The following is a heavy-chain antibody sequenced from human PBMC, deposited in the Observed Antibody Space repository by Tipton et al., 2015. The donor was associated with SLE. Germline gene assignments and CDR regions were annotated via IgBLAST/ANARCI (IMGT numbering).Heavy chain of an antibody. J-gene: IGHJ4*02. CDR1: GYNFNNNW. CDR3: ARQGGIAAAATVDY. V-gene: IGHV5-10-1*01. CDR2: IDPSDSYT. D-gene: IGHD6-13*01. Sequence: QLVQSGAEVKKPGESLKISCKASGYNFNNNWIGWVRQMPGKGLEWMGRIDPSDSYTNYSPSFQGHVTISADKSISTAYLQWSSLKASDTAMYYCARQGGIAAAATVDYWGQGTLVTVSS.